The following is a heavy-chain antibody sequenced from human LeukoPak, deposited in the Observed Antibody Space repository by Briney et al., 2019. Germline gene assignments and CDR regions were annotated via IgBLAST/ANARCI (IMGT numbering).Heavy chain of an antibody. CDR2: INPNSGGT. V-gene: IGHV1-2*02. CDR3: ARARYSSSWRHLDY. CDR1: GYTFTGYY. Sequence: GASVKVSCKASGYTFTGYYMHWVRQAPGQGLEWMGWINPNSGGTNYAQKFQGRVTMTRDTSISTAYMELSRLRSDDTAVYYCARARYSSSWRHLDYWGQGTLVTVSS. D-gene: IGHD6-13*01. J-gene: IGHJ4*02.